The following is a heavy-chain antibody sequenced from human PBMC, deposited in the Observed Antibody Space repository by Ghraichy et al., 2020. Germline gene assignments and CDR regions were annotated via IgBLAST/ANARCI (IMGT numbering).Heavy chain of an antibody. CDR2: ISGSGGST. CDR1: GFTFSSYA. V-gene: IGHV3-23*01. D-gene: IGHD2-15*01. CDR3: AKTTHLVARGDDAFDI. J-gene: IGHJ3*02. Sequence: GGSLRLSCAASGFTFSSYAMSWVRQAPGKGLEWVSAISGSGGSTYYADSVKGRFTISRDNSKNTLYLQMNSLRAEDTAVYYCAKTTHLVARGDDAFDIWGQGTMVTVSS.